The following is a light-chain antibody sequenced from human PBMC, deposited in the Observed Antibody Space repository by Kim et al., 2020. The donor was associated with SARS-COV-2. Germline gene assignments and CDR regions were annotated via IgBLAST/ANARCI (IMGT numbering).Light chain of an antibody. Sequence: SSELTQDPAVSVALGQTVRITCQGDSLRSYYASWYQQKPGQAPVLVIYGKNNRPSGIPDRFSGSSSGNTASLTINGAQAEDEADYYCNSRDISGNRVFGG. CDR2: GKN. J-gene: IGLJ3*02. CDR1: SLRSYY. V-gene: IGLV3-19*01. CDR3: NSRDISGNRV.